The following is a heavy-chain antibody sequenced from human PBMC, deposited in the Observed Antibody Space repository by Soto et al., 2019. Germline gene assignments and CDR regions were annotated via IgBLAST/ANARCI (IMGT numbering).Heavy chain of an antibody. CDR1: GGSIGNFY. V-gene: IGHV4-59*08. Sequence: KPSETPSLTCTVPGGSIGNFYWSWIRQPPGKGLEWIGYVYYTGSTSYNPSLKRRVTFSADSSRGQFSLRLNSVTAADTAVYYCARTVLGPDLLADSFVDYYYYVDVWGQGTTVTVSS. CDR2: VYYTGST. D-gene: IGHD3-9*01. J-gene: IGHJ6*03. CDR3: ARTVLGPDLLADSFVDYYYYVDV.